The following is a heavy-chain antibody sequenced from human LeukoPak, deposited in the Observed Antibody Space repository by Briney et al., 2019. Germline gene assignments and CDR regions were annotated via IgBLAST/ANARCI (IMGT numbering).Heavy chain of an antibody. CDR1: GFSFNSYW. D-gene: IGHD3-10*01. CDR3: TRGREGNYGLFDS. Sequence: GSLRLSCAASGFSFNSYWMHWVRQAPGSGLVWVSRISNDGRSTSFAGSVKGRFTISRDNAKNTLYLQMNSLSAEDTAVYYCTRGREGNYGLFDSWGQGTLVTVSS. CDR2: ISNDGRST. J-gene: IGHJ4*02. V-gene: IGHV3-74*01.